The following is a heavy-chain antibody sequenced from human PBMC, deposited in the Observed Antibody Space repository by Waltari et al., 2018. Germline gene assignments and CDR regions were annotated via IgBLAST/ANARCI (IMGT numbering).Heavy chain of an antibody. V-gene: IGHV4-59*01. J-gene: IGHJ5*02. Sequence: HVQLQESGPSLLTPSETLSLICTVSGGSISGFYWSWVRQPPGKGLDWIGYIYYTGSTNFNPSLKSRVTMSVDTSKNQFSLKLSSVTAADTAFYYCARVGGGDWEWFDPWGQGTLVTVSS. CDR3: ARVGGGDWEWFDP. CDR2: IYYTGST. D-gene: IGHD2-21*02. CDR1: GGSISGFY.